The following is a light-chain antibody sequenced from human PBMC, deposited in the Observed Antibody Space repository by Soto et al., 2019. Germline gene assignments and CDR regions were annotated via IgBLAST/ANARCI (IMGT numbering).Light chain of an antibody. J-gene: IGKJ5*01. CDR2: GAS. CDR3: QQRSNWPPT. CDR1: QSVDSY. Sequence: EIVLTQSPASLSSSPGERATISCRASQSVDSYLVWYQQKPGQAPRLLIFGASNWASGIPARFSGSGSGTDFTLTISSLEPEDFAVYYCQQRSNWPPTFGQGTRLEIK. V-gene: IGKV3-11*01.